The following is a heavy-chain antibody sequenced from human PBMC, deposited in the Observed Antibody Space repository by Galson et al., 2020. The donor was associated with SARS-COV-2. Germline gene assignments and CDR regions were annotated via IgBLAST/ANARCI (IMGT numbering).Heavy chain of an antibody. D-gene: IGHD6-19*01. CDR3: ARDGQSSRGWAFDY. Sequence: GESLKIPCAAPGFNFSDHAMHWVRQAPGKGLEWVAQIFFDGSEKYYGDSVRGRFTISRDSSKNTVYLEMNNLRVDDTAVYYCARDGQSSRGWAFDYWGQGTLLTVSS. V-gene: IGHV3-33*01. CDR2: IFFDGSEK. CDR1: GFNFSDHA. J-gene: IGHJ4*02.